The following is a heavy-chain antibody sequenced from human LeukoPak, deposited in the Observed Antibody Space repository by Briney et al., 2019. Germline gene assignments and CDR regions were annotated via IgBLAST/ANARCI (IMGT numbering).Heavy chain of an antibody. J-gene: IGHJ6*02. CDR1: GFTFSGFA. V-gene: IGHV3-23*01. CDR2: IGSDEKT. D-gene: IGHD3-10*02. Sequence: GGSLRLSCAASGFTFSGFAMTWVCQAPGKGLEWVSSIGSDEKTHYSESVRGRFAISRDNSKSMLYLQMNTLRAEDTALYYCARDLHYYVAMDVRGQGTTVTVSS. CDR3: ARDLHYYVAMDV.